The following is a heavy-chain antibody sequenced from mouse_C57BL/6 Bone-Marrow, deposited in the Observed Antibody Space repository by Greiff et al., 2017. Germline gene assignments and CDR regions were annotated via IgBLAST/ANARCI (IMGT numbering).Heavy chain of an antibody. J-gene: IGHJ1*03. CDR1: GYPFTSYW. D-gene: IGHD2-5*01. Sequence: QVQLQPPGAELVKPGASVKLSCKASGYPFTSYWITWVKQRPGQGLEWIDDIYPGSGSTNYNEKFKSKTTLTVDTSSSTAYMQLSSLTSEDSAFYYCARPYYSNYWYFDVGGTGTTVTVSS. CDR3: ARPYYSNYWYFDV. CDR2: IYPGSGST. V-gene: IGHV1-55*01.